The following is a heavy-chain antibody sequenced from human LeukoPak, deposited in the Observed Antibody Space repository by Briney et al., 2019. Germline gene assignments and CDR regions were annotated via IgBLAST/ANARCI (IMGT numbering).Heavy chain of an antibody. D-gene: IGHD6-13*01. Sequence: KTSETLSLTCTVSGGSISSSSYYWGWIRQPPGKGLEWIGSIYYSGSTYYNPSLKSRVTISVDTSKNQFSLKLSSVTAADTAVYYCARTYSSSSDLDYWGQGTLVTVSS. CDR3: ARTYSSSSDLDY. CDR2: IYYSGST. CDR1: GGSISSSSYY. J-gene: IGHJ4*02. V-gene: IGHV4-39*01.